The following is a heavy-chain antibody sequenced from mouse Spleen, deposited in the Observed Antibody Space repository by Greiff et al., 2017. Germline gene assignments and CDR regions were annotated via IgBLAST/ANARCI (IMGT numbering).Heavy chain of an antibody. Sequence: VKVVESGPGLVQPSQSLSITCTVSGFSLTSYGVHWVRQSPGKGLEWLGVIWSGGSTDYNAAFISRLSISKDNSKSQVFFKMNSLQADDTAIYYCARTSMVTTRFYYAMDYWGQGTSVTVSS. D-gene: IGHD2-1*01. V-gene: IGHV2-2*01. CDR3: ARTSMVTTRFYYAMDY. CDR2: IWSGGST. J-gene: IGHJ4*01. CDR1: GFSLTSYG.